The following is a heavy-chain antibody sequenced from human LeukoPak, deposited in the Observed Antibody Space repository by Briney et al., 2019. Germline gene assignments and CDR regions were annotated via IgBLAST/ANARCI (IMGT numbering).Heavy chain of an antibody. Sequence: ASVKVSCKASGGTFSSYAISWVRQAPGQGLEWMGRINPNSGGTNYAQKFQGRVTMTRDTSISTAYMELSRLRSDDTAVYYCARVQYDYVWGSYLHYWGQGTLVTVSS. V-gene: IGHV1-2*06. CDR2: INPNSGGT. J-gene: IGHJ4*02. D-gene: IGHD3-16*02. CDR1: GGTFSSYA. CDR3: ARVQYDYVWGSYLHY.